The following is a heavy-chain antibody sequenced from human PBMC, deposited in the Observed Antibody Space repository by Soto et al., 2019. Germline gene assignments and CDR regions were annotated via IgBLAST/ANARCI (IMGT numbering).Heavy chain of an antibody. CDR3: AREFPPKLVGSLEWLTYYYYGMDV. CDR2: ISSSSSYI. D-gene: IGHD3-3*01. J-gene: IGHJ6*02. CDR1: GFTFSSYS. Sequence: GGSLRLSCAASGFTFSSYSMNWVRQAPGKGLEWVSSISSSSSYIYYADSVKGRFTISRDNAKNALYLQMYSLRAEDTAVYYCAREFPPKLVGSLEWLTYYYYGMDVWGQGTTVTVSS. V-gene: IGHV3-21*01.